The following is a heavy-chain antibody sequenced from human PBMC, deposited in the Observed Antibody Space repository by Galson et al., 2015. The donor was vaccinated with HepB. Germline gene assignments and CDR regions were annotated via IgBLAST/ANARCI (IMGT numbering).Heavy chain of an antibody. J-gene: IGHJ5*02. CDR3: ARSVVPAAGPWFDP. Sequence: SLRLSCAASGFTFSSYDMHWVRQATGKGLEWVSAIGTAGDTYYPGSVKGRFTISRENAKNSLYLQMNSLRAGDTAVYYCARSVVPAAGPWFDPWGQGTLVTVSS. V-gene: IGHV3-13*01. CDR1: GFTFSSYD. CDR2: IGTAGDT. D-gene: IGHD2-2*01.